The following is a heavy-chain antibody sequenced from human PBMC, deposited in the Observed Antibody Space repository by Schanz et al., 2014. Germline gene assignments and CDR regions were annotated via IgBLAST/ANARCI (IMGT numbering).Heavy chain of an antibody. J-gene: IGHJ3*02. CDR1: GFTFSSYA. CDR2: ISGSGGDT. Sequence: VQLVESGGGVVQPGGSLRLSCAASGFTFSSYAMSWVRQAPGKGLEWVSAISGSGGDTYYADSVKGRFTISRDNAKKSLFLQMNSLRAEDTAVYYCARLGRMGAFDIWGQGTMVTVSS. V-gene: IGHV3-23*04. D-gene: IGHD3-9*01. CDR3: ARLGRMGAFDI.